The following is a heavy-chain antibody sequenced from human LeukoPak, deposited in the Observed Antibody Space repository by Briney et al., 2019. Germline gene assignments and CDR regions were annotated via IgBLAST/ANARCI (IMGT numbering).Heavy chain of an antibody. D-gene: IGHD1-26*01. CDR1: GFIFSNYP. CDR2: ISGSGGAT. V-gene: IGHV3-23*01. CDR3: GKYLQTTVGANDY. J-gene: IGHJ4*02. Sequence: GGSLRLSCAASGFIFSNYPMNWVRQAPGKGLEWVSVISGSGGATFYGDSVQGRFTISRDNSRDTLYLQMNSLTAEDTAVYYCGKYLQTTVGANDYWGQGTLVTVSP.